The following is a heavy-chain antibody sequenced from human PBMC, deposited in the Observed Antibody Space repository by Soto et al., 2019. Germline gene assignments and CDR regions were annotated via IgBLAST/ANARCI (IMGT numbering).Heavy chain of an antibody. CDR1: GFTFSSYG. J-gene: IGHJ5*02. CDR2: ISYDGSNK. D-gene: IGHD3-3*01. CDR3: AKDPARITIFGVVTASGCWFDT. Sequence: PGGSLRLSCAASGFTFSSYGMHWVRQAPGKGLEWVAVISYDGSNKYYADSVKGRFTISRDNSKNTLYLQMNSLRAEDTAVYYCAKDPARITIFGVVTASGCWFDTWGQGTLVTVSS. V-gene: IGHV3-30*18.